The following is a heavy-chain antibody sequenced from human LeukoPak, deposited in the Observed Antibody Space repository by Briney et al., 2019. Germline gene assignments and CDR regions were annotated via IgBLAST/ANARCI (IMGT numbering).Heavy chain of an antibody. D-gene: IGHD6-19*01. CDR2: IYYSGST. CDR3: ARQDEAGTLDY. Sequence: TSQTLSLTCTVSGGSISSSSYYWGWIRQPPGKEMEWIGSIYYSGSTYYNPSLKSRVTISVDTSKNQFSLKLSSVTAADTAVYYCARQDEAGTLDYWGQGTLVTVSS. V-gene: IGHV4-39*01. J-gene: IGHJ4*02. CDR1: GGSISSSSYY.